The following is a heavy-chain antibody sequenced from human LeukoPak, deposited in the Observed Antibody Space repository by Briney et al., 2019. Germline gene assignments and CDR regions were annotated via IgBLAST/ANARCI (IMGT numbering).Heavy chain of an antibody. CDR3: ARVQGGGFRTADF. CDR1: GFIFSSYW. Sequence: GGSLKLSCAASGFIFSSYWMTWVRQAPGKGLEWVATIKHDGSEDYYLDSVKGRFTISRDNSRNTVFLQMNSLRGEDTAIYYCARVQGGGFRTADFWGQGTVVTVSS. CDR2: IKHDGSED. D-gene: IGHD3-10*01. V-gene: IGHV3-7*01. J-gene: IGHJ4*02.